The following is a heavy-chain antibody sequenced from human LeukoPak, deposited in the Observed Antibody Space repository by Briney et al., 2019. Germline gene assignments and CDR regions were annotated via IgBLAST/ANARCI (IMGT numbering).Heavy chain of an antibody. CDR1: GFTFSSYA. CDR2: ISGSGGST. D-gene: IGHD6-13*01. J-gene: IGHJ4*02. V-gene: IGHV3-23*01. Sequence: GGSLRLSCAASGFTFSSYAMSWVRQAPGKGLEWVSAISGSGGSTYYADSVKGRFTVSRDNSKNTLYLQMNSLRAEDTAVYYCGVSIAAAGTDYWGQGTLVTVSS. CDR3: GVSIAAAGTDY.